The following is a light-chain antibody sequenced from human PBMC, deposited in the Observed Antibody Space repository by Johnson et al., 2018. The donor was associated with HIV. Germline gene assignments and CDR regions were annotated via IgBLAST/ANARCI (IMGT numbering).Light chain of an antibody. Sequence: QSVLTQPPSVSAAPGQKVTISCSGTSSNIGNHYVSWYQLLPGTAPKLLIYDNNKRPSGIPDRFSGSKSGTSATLGITGLQTGDEADYYCGAWDSSLTTYVFGTGTPVTVL. V-gene: IGLV1-51*01. CDR1: SSNIGNHY. CDR3: GAWDSSLTTYV. J-gene: IGLJ1*01. CDR2: DNN.